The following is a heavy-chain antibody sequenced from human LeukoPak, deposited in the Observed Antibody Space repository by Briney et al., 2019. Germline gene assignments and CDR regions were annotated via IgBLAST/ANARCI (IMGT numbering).Heavy chain of an antibody. Sequence: KTSETLSLTCTVSGGSISSYYWSWIRQPPGKGLERVGYIYYSGSTNYNPSLKSRVTISVDTSKNQVSLKLSSVTAADTAVYYCARNGVVLDGAFDIWGQGTMVTGSS. V-gene: IGHV4-59*01. CDR1: GGSISSYY. D-gene: IGHD2/OR15-2a*01. CDR2: IYYSGST. J-gene: IGHJ3*02. CDR3: ARNGVVLDGAFDI.